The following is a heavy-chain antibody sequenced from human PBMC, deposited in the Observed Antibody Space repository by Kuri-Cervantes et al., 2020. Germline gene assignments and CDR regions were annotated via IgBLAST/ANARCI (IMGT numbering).Heavy chain of an antibody. CDR1: GFTFSSYG. Sequence: GGSLRLSCAASGFTFSSYGMHWVRQAPGKGLEWVAVISYDGSNKYYADSVKGRFTISRDNSKNTLYLQMNSLTAEDTAVYYCATDSRRFGYWGQGTLVTVSS. CDR3: ATDSRRFGY. V-gene: IGHV3-30*03. CDR2: ISYDGSNK. J-gene: IGHJ4*02.